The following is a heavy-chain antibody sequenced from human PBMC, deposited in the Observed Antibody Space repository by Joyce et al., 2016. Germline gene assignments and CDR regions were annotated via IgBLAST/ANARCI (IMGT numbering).Heavy chain of an antibody. J-gene: IGHJ5*02. CDR2: ISWNSASI. V-gene: IGHV3-9*01. Sequence: EVQLVESGGGLTQPGRSLRLSCAASGFTFNDYAMHWGRQAQGKGLEGVSSISWNSASIGYAASVKGRFTISRDNAKNSLYLEMNSLRPEDTALYYCAKGFAVAGSLVDHWGQGTLVTVSS. CDR3: AKGFAVAGSLVDH. D-gene: IGHD6-19*01. CDR1: GFTFNDYA.